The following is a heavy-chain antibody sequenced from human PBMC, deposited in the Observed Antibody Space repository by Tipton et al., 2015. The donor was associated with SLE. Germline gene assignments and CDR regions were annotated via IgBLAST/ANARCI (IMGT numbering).Heavy chain of an antibody. CDR2: IYTSGST. J-gene: IGHJ3*02. D-gene: IGHD3-22*01. CDR1: GGSISSYY. Sequence: TLSLTCTVSGGSISSYYWSWIRQPAGKGLEWIGRIYTSGSTNYNPPLKSRVTMSVDTSKNQFSLKLSSVTAADTAVYYCARDGAMIVPRGSFDIWGQGTMVTVSS. V-gene: IGHV4-4*07. CDR3: ARDGAMIVPRGSFDI.